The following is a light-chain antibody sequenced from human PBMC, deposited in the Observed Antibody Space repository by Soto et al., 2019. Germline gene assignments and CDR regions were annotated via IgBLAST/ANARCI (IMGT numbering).Light chain of an antibody. CDR3: HHYAST. V-gene: IGKV3-20*01. CDR1: QSVTSTY. CDR2: GAS. J-gene: IGKJ1*01. Sequence: EIVLTPSPGTLSLSPCERATLSCRASQSVTSTYLAWYQQKPGQAPRLLIYGASSRATGVPDRFSGSGSGTDFTLTISRLEPEDFAVYFCHHYASTFGQGTKVDI.